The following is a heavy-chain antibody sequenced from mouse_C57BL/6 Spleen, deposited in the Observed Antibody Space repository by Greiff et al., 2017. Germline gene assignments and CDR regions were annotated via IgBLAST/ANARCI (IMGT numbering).Heavy chain of an antibody. D-gene: IGHD2-3*01. J-gene: IGHJ3*01. CDR2: INPSNGGT. CDR1: GYTFTSYW. CDR3: ARASYDGYYAWFAY. V-gene: IGHV1-53*01. Sequence: VKLQQPGTELVKPGASVKLSCKASGYTFTSYWMHWVKQRPGQGLEWIGNINPSNGGTNYNEKFKSKATLTVDKSSSTAYMQLSSLTSEDSAVYYCARASYDGYYAWFAYWGQGTLVTVSA.